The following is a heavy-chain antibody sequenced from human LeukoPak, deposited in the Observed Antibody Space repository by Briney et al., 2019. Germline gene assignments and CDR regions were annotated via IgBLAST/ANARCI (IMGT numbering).Heavy chain of an antibody. CDR3: ARGPYIVRGVIFQANWFDP. J-gene: IGHJ5*02. CDR1: GYTFTSYG. CDR2: ISAYNGNT. D-gene: IGHD3-10*01. Sequence: GASVTVSCKASGYTFTSYGISWVRQAPGQGLEWMGWISAYNGNTNYAQKLQGRVTMTTDTSTRTAYMELRSLRSDDTAVYYCARGPYIVRGVIFQANWFDPWGQGTLVTVSS. V-gene: IGHV1-18*01.